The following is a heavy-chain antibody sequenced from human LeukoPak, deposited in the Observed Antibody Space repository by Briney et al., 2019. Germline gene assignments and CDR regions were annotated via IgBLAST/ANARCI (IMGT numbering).Heavy chain of an antibody. Sequence: SQTLSLTCAISGDSVSSNGAAWNWIRQSPSRGLEWLGRTYQRSKWYNDYALSVKSRITINPDTSKNQFSLQLNSVTPEDTAVYYCAKGHRFCSSGNCNSPVDYWGQGTLVTVSS. J-gene: IGHJ4*02. V-gene: IGHV6-1*01. CDR2: TYQRSKWYN. D-gene: IGHD2-15*01. CDR1: GDSVSSNGAA. CDR3: AKGHRFCSSGNCNSPVDY.